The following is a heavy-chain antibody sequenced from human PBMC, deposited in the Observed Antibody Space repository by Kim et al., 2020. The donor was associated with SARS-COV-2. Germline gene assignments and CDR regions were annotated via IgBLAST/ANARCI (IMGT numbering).Heavy chain of an antibody. V-gene: IGHV4-34*01. Sequence: SETLSLTCAVYGGSFSGYYWSWIRQPPGKGLEWIGEINHSGSTNYNPSLKSRVTISVDTSKNQFSLKLSSVTAADTAVYYCARGLNDAHHPRRFDPWGQGTLVTVSS. D-gene: IGHD2-2*01. CDR1: GGSFSGYY. J-gene: IGHJ5*02. CDR2: INHSGST. CDR3: ARGLNDAHHPRRFDP.